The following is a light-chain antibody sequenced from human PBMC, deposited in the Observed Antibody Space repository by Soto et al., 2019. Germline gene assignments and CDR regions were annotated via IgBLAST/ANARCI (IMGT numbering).Light chain of an antibody. CDR1: MRDVGAYNL. CDR2: EVR. CDR3: SSYTSKSTPLYV. J-gene: IGLJ1*01. V-gene: IGLV2-14*01. Sequence: QSVLTQPASVSGSPGQSITISCAGTMRDVGAYNLVSWYQQHPGRAPQLVIYEVRNRPSGISFRFSGSKSGNTASLTISGPQAEDEADYYCSSYTSKSTPLYVFGTGTKVTVL.